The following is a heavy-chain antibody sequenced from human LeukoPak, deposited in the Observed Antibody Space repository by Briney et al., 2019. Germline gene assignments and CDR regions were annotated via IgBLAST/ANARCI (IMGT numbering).Heavy chain of an antibody. CDR2: ITGYGAT. Sequence: GGSLRLSCAASGFTFSNFAMMWVRQAPGTGLQRVSTITGYGATFYADSVRGRFTIFRDTSMNTLFLQMNGLGAEDTAVYYCAKGAAAGKVDWFDPWGQGTLVTVSS. V-gene: IGHV3-23*01. CDR1: GFTFSNFA. CDR3: AKGAAAGKVDWFDP. D-gene: IGHD6-13*01. J-gene: IGHJ5*02.